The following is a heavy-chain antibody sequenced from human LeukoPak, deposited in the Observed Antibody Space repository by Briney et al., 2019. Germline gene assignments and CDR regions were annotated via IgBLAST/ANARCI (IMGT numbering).Heavy chain of an antibody. D-gene: IGHD4-23*01. CDR3: ARCRDGGRGEAADY. V-gene: IGHV1-46*01. CDR1: GYTFTMYY. CDR2: INPSDGAT. Sequence: ASVKVSCKASGYTFTMYYIHWVRQAPGQGLEWMGMINPSDGATTYAQRFQGRVTMTRDMSTTTVYMDLRSLRSEDTAVYYCARCRDGGRGEAADYWGQGTLVTVST. J-gene: IGHJ4*02.